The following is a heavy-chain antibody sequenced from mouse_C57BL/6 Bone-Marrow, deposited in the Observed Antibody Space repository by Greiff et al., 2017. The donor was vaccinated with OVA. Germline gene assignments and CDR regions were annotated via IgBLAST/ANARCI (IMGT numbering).Heavy chain of an antibody. CDR2: IYPGSGST. V-gene: IGHV1-55*01. CDR3: AMNDSNYGGFAY. D-gene: IGHD2-5*01. J-gene: IGHJ3*01. CDR1: GYTFTSYW. Sequence: QVQLQQPGAELVKPGASVKMSCKASGYTFTSYWITWVKQRPGQGLEWIGDIYPGSGSTNYNEKFKSKATLTVDTSSSTAYMQLSSLTSEDSAVDYCAMNDSNYGGFAYWGQGTLVTVSA.